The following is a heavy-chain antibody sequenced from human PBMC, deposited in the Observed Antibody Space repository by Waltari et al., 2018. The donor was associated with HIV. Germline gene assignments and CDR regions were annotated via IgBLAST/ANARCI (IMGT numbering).Heavy chain of an antibody. J-gene: IGHJ4*02. CDR3: ATDFCDTLTGQKTYFDY. Sequence: QVHLVESGGGVVPPGRSLRLSCVASGFTFSTYGLHWVRQTPGKGLESLAVICDYRSNKYYVYCVNRQLPIPRDKSSNTLYPEMNSMRAEDTAVYYCATDFCDTLTGQKTYFDYWGQGTLVT. CDR1: GFTFSTYG. V-gene: IGHV3-33*01. D-gene: IGHD3-9*01. CDR2: ICDYRSNK.